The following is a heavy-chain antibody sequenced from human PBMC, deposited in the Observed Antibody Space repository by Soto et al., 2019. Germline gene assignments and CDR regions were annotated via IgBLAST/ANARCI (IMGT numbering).Heavy chain of an antibody. CDR1: GGSFSGYY. CDR3: ASTYYYDSSGYWGIDY. V-gene: IGHV4-34*01. CDR2: INHSGST. Sequence: SETLSLTCAVYGGSFSGYYWSWIRQPPGKGLEWIGEINHSGSTNYNPSLKSRVTISVDTSKNQFSLKLSSVTAADTAVYYCASTYYYDSSGYWGIDYRGQGTLVTVSS. J-gene: IGHJ4*02. D-gene: IGHD3-22*01.